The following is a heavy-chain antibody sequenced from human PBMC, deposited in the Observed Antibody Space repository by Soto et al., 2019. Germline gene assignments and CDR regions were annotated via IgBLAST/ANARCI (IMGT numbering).Heavy chain of an antibody. CDR1: RVSISSYY. D-gene: IGHD5-12*01. CDR3: ARTPDIAEYYFDY. V-gene: IGHV4-59*01. CDR2: ISYSGST. J-gene: IGHJ4*02. Sequence: QVQLQESGPGLLKPSETLSLTCTVSRVSISSYYWNWIRQPPGKGLEWIGYISYSGSTNYNPSLKSRVTISLDTSKNQFSLKLSSVTAADTAVYYCARTPDIAEYYFDYWGQGTLVTVSS.